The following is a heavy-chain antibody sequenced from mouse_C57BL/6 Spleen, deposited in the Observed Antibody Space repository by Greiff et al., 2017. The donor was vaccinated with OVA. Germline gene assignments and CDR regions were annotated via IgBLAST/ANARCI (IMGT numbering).Heavy chain of an antibody. V-gene: IGHV3-1*01. CDR1: GYSITSGYD. CDR2: ISYSGST. J-gene: IGHJ3*01. CDR3: ARDQNRGFAY. Sequence: EVKLVESGPGMVKPSQSLSLTCTVTGYSITSGYDWHWIRHFPGNKLEWMGYISYSGSTNYNPSLKSRISITHDTSKNHFFLKLNSVTTEDTATYYCARDQNRGFAYWGQGTLVTVSA.